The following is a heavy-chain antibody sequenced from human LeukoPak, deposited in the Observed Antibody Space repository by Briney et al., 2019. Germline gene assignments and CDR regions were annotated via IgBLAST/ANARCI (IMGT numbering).Heavy chain of an antibody. J-gene: IGHJ4*02. CDR1: GYTFSSDR. CDR2: IVGDGSRR. Sequence: GGSLRLSCEASGYTFSSDRMSWLRQAPGKGLEWVASIVGDGSRRYYVDAAQGRFTISRDNAQNSLYLQMNSLRGEDTAVYYCVRDSRRRSDYWGQGTLVTVSS. CDR3: VRDSRRRSDY. V-gene: IGHV3-7*01.